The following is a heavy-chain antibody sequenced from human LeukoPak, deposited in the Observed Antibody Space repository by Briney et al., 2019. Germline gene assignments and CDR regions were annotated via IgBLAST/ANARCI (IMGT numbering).Heavy chain of an antibody. Sequence: SETLSLTCTVSGGSISSGDYYWSWIRQPPGKGLEWIGYIYYSGSTYYNPSLKSRVTISVDTSKNQFSLKLSSVTAADTAVYYCARDGGLGYDSSGQQPSYCYYGMDVWGQGTTVTVSS. CDR2: IYYSGST. D-gene: IGHD3-22*01. CDR3: ARDGGLGYDSSGQQPSYCYYGMDV. CDR1: GGSISSGDYY. V-gene: IGHV4-30-4*01. J-gene: IGHJ6*02.